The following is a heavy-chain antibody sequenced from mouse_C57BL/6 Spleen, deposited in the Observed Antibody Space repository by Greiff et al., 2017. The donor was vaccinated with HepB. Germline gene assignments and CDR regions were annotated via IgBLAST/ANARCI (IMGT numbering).Heavy chain of an antibody. J-gene: IGHJ4*01. CDR1: GYTFTDYN. V-gene: IGHV1-18*01. CDR2: INPNNGGT. CDR3: ALQPYYYAMDY. D-gene: IGHD6-1*01. Sequence: EVQLQQSGPELVKPGASVKIPCKASGYTFTDYNMDWVKQSHGKSLEWIGDINPNNGGTIYNQKFKGKATLTVDKSSSTAYMELRSLTSEDTAVYYCALQPYYYAMDYWGQRTSVTVSS.